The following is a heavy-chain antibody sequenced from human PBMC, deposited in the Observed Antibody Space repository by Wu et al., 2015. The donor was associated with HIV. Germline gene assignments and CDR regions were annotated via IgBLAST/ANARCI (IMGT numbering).Heavy chain of an antibody. CDR2: INPNSGGT. V-gene: IGHV1-2*02. D-gene: IGHD3-22*01. CDR1: GYTFTGYY. CDR3: AREGLNDYDSSGYYYYYYYMDV. J-gene: IGHJ6*03. Sequence: QVQLVQSGAEVKKPGASVKVSCKASGYTFTGYYMHWVRQAPGQGLEWMGWINPNSGGTNYAQKFQGRVTMTRDTSISTAYMELSRLRSDDTAVYYCAREGLNDYDSSGYYYYYYYMDVWGKGTTVTVSS.